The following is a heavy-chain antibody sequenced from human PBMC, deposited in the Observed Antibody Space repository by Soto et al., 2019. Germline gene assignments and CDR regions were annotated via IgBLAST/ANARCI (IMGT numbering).Heavy chain of an antibody. CDR3: ARGDYSDYTEDGFET. J-gene: IGHJ3*02. Sequence: QVQLVQSGAEVKTPGSSVKVSCKASGGTFSSDTVSWVRQAPGQGLEWMGRLIPMFDMSEYADKSQGRATITADESATTVYMELSSLTSDDTAMYCCARGDYSDYTEDGFETWGQGTVVTVSS. V-gene: IGHV1-69*02. D-gene: IGHD4-17*01. CDR1: GGTFSSDT. CDR2: LIPMFDMS.